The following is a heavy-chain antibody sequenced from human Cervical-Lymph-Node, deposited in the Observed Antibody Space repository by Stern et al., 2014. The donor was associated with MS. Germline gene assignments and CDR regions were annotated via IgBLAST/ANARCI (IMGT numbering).Heavy chain of an antibody. CDR1: GYSFSPYW. Sequence: EVQLVESGAEVKKAGESLKISCKGSGYSFSPYWIGLVRQMPGQGLEWMGLIFPGDSDAKYSPSFQGQVTFSVDKSISTAYLQWSSLKAPDTAMYYCTRRAVAGTWYFDLWGRGTQVTVSS. CDR3: TRRAVAGTWYFDL. CDR2: IFPGDSDA. J-gene: IGHJ2*01. D-gene: IGHD6-19*01. V-gene: IGHV5-51*03.